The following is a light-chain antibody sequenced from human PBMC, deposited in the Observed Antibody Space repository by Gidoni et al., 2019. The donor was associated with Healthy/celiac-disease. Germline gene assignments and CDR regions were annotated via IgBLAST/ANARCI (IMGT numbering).Light chain of an antibody. Sequence: QSVLTQPPSASGTPGQRVTISCSGSSSNIGSNYVYWYQQLPGTAPKLLIDSNKQRPSGVPDRFSGSKSGTSASLAISGLRSEDEADYYCAAWDDSLSGYYVFGTGTKVTVL. CDR3: AAWDDSLSGYYV. V-gene: IGLV1-47*02. J-gene: IGLJ1*01. CDR2: SNK. CDR1: SSNIGSNY.